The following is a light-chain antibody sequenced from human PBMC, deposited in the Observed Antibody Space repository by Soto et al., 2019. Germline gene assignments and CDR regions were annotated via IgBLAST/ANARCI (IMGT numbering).Light chain of an antibody. CDR2: KAS. J-gene: IGKJ1*01. CDR3: QQYGSYSRT. Sequence: DIQMTQSPSTLLASVGDMVTITCRASQSISSWLAWYQQKPGKAPKLLLYKASSLESGVPSRFSGSGSGTEFTLTISSLQPEDFATYYCQQYGSYSRTFGQGTKVEIK. V-gene: IGKV1-5*03. CDR1: QSISSW.